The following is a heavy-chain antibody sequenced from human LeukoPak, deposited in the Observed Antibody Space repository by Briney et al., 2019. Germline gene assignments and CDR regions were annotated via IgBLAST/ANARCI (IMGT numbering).Heavy chain of an antibody. Sequence: SETLSLTCAVYGGSFSGYYWSWIRQPPGKGLEWIGEINHSGSTNYNPSLKSRVTISVDTSKNQFSLKLGSVTAADTAVYYCARGTPLDIVVVPAANYYFDYWGQGTLVTVSS. J-gene: IGHJ4*02. V-gene: IGHV4-34*01. CDR3: ARGTPLDIVVVPAANYYFDY. D-gene: IGHD2-2*01. CDR1: GGSFSGYY. CDR2: INHSGST.